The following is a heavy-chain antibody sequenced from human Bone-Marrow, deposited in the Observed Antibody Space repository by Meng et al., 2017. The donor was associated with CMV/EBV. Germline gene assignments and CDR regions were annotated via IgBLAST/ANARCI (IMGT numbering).Heavy chain of an antibody. CDR2: INHSGST. V-gene: IGHV4-34*01. Sequence: GSLRLSCAVYGGSFSGYYWSWIRQPPGKGLEWIGEINHSGSTNYNPSLKSRVTISVDTSKNQFSLKLSSVTAADTAVYYCARGPRITIFGVVNPWFDPWGQGTLVTVSS. CDR3: ARGPRITIFGVVNPWFDP. J-gene: IGHJ5*02. CDR1: GGSFSGYY. D-gene: IGHD3-3*01.